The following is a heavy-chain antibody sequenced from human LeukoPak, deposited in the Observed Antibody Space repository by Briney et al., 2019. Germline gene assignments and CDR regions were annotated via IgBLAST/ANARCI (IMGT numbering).Heavy chain of an antibody. D-gene: IGHD2-21*01. CDR2: IKQDGSEK. CDR3: ARAPAYCGGDCWAGGASXX. CDR1: GFTFTSYW. J-gene: IGHJ4*02. V-gene: IGHV3-7*01. Sequence: GGSLRLSCAASGFTFTSYWMSWVRQAPGKGLEWVANIKQDGSEKYYVDSVKGRFTISRDNAKNSLYLQMNSLRAEDTAVYYCARAPAYCGGDCWAGGASXXWGQGTLVTV.